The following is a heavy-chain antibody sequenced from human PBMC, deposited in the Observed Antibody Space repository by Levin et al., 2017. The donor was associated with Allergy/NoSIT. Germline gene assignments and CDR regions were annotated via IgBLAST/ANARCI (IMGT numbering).Heavy chain of an antibody. D-gene: IGHD6-19*01. CDR3: AKTPDRSIAMPGTTFAN. CDR1: GFTFSNYA. CDR2: ISGSGEST. V-gene: IGHV3-23*01. Sequence: PGGSLRLSCAASGFTFSNYAMSWVRQAPGKGLEWITGISGSGESTDYAASVKGRFAISRDNFKNTLLLQMDNLRAEDTAVYYCAKTPDRSIAMPGTTFANWGQGTLVTVSS. J-gene: IGHJ4*02.